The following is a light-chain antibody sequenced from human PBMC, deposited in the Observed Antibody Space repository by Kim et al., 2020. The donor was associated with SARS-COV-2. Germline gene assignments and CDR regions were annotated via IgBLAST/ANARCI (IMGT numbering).Light chain of an antibody. V-gene: IGLV2-8*01. Sequence: GQSVDISCTGTSRDVGRYNYVSWYQHHPGNAPKLIIYGVTTRPTEVPDRFSGSKSGNTASLTVSGLQAEDEADYYCSSYAGRNDLVFGGGTQLTVL. CDR1: SRDVGRYNY. J-gene: IGLJ2*01. CDR3: SSYAGRNDLV. CDR2: GVT.